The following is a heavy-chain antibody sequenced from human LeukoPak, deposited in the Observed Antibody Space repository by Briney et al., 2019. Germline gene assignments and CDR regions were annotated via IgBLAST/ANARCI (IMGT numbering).Heavy chain of an antibody. CDR2: IYYSGST. J-gene: IGHJ4*02. CDR3: ASSLVYCSSTSCYPYYFDY. Sequence: SETLSLTCTVSGGSISSSSYYWGWIRQPPGKGLEWIGSIYYSGSTYYNPSLKSRVTISVDTSKNQFSLKLSSVTAADTAVYYCASSLVYCSSTSCYPYYFDYWGQGTLVTVSS. CDR1: GGSISSSSYY. V-gene: IGHV4-39*01. D-gene: IGHD2-2*01.